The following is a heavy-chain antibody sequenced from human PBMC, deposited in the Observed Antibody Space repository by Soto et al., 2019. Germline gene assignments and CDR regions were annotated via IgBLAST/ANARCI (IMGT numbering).Heavy chain of an antibody. CDR3: ARDRGNSADFFDY. J-gene: IGHJ4*02. Sequence: PSETLSLTCTVSGGAIDSDDYYLTCIRQPPGKGLDWIGCIYSSGRTSYNPSLESRLTISIDTSKNQFSLNLNSVSAADTAVYFCARDRGNSADFFDYWGQGTLVTVSS. CDR2: IYSSGRT. CDR1: GGAIDSDDYY. V-gene: IGHV4-30-4*01. D-gene: IGHD1-1*01.